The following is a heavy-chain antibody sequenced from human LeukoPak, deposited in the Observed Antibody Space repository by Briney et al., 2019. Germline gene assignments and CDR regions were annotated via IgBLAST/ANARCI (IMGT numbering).Heavy chain of an antibody. CDR2: IYYSGST. D-gene: IGHD6-25*01. CDR3: ARGSGWFVY. V-gene: IGHV4-59*02. Sequence: SETLSLTRTVSGGSVDNYYWSWIRQPPGKGLEWIGYIYYSGSTNYNPSLKSRVTISVDTSKNQFSLKVSSVTAADTAVYYCARGSGWFVYWGQGTLVTVSS. J-gene: IGHJ5*01. CDR1: GGSVDNYY.